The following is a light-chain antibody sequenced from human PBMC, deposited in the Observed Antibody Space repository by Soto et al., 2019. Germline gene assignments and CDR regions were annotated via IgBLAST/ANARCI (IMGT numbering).Light chain of an antibody. J-gene: IGKJ1*01. CDR2: KAS. CDR1: QGISNY. CDR3: QHLWT. Sequence: DIQMTQSPSSVSASVGDRVTITCRASQGISNYLAWYQQKPGKAPKLLIYKASILGSGVPSRFSGSESGTEFTLTINSLQPDDFATYYCQHLWTFGQGTKVDI. V-gene: IGKV1-5*03.